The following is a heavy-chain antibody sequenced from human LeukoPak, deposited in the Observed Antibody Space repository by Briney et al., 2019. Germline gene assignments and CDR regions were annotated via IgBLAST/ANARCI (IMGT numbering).Heavy chain of an antibody. D-gene: IGHD6-19*01. Sequence: ASVKVSCKASGCTVTGYYIHWVRQAPGQGLEWMGGMNPNSGGTNYAQKFQGRVTMTRDTSISTAYMELSRLRSDDTAVYYCARDLSRGRSGWYGYWGQGTLVTVSS. J-gene: IGHJ4*02. CDR2: MNPNSGGT. V-gene: IGHV1-2*02. CDR3: ARDLSRGRSGWYGY. CDR1: GCTVTGYY.